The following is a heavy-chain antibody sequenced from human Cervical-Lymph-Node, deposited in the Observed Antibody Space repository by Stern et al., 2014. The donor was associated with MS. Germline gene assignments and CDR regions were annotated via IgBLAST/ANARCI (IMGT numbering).Heavy chain of an antibody. D-gene: IGHD6-19*01. V-gene: IGHV3-23*04. CDR2: ISGYGGST. CDR1: GFTFSSYA. Sequence: EVQLEESGGGLVQPGGSLRLSCAASGFTFSSYAMSWVRQAPGKGLEWVSAISGYGGSTYYADSVKGRFTISRDNTMNTLFLQMNSLRAEDTAEYYCAKGKDSTSSGVTYYFDYWGQGTLVTVSS. J-gene: IGHJ4*02. CDR3: AKGKDSTSSGVTYYFDY.